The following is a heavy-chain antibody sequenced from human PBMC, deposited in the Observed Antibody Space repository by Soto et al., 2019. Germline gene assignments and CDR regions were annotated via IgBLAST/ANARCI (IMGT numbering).Heavy chain of an antibody. Sequence: EVQLVESGGGLVQPGGSLRLSCAASGFTFRSYWMHWVRQAPGKGLVWVSRISPEGSITNYADSVKGRFTISRDNAKNTLFLQMNSLRAEDTAVYYCTREVATVPDYWGQGTLVTVSS. CDR2: ISPEGSIT. D-gene: IGHD6-13*01. J-gene: IGHJ4*02. CDR3: TREVATVPDY. CDR1: GFTFRSYW. V-gene: IGHV3-74*01.